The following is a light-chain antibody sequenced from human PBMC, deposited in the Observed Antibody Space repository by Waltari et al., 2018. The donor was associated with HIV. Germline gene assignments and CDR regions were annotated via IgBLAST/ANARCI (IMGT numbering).Light chain of an antibody. CDR3: CSYAGAYTYV. CDR2: EVN. J-gene: IGLJ1*01. V-gene: IGLV2-11*01. CDR1: SSDIGYFDY. Sequence: QSALTRPRPVSGSPGQSVTIPCTGTSSDIGYFDYVSWYHQFPGKAPKVIIYEVNQRPSGVPDRFTGSKSGITASLTISGLQGEDEADYYCCSYAGAYTYVFGTGTKVTVL.